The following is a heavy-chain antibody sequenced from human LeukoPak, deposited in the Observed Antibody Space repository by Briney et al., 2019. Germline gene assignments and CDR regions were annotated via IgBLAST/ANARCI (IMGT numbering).Heavy chain of an antibody. Sequence: PGGSLRLSCAASGFTFNSYAMSWVRQAPGKGLEWVSAISGRGGSTYYADSVKGRFTISRDNSKNTLYLQMNSLRAEDTAVYYCAKFCKEGDYAMVDAFDIWGQGTMVTVSS. D-gene: IGHD4-17*01. CDR3: AKFCKEGDYAMVDAFDI. J-gene: IGHJ3*02. CDR1: GFTFNSYA. CDR2: ISGRGGST. V-gene: IGHV3-23*01.